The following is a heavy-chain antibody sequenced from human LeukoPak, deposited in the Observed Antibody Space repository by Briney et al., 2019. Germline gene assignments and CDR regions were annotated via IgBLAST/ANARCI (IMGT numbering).Heavy chain of an antibody. V-gene: IGHV3-21*01. D-gene: IGHD7-27*01. CDR2: ISSSSSYI. Sequence: GGSLRLSCAASGFSFSSYNMNWVRQAPGKGLEWVSFISSSSSYIYYVDSVKGRFTISRDNARNSLYLQMNSLRAEDTAVYYCARGHWGLDSWGQGTLVSVSS. J-gene: IGHJ4*02. CDR3: ARGHWGLDS. CDR1: GFSFSSYN.